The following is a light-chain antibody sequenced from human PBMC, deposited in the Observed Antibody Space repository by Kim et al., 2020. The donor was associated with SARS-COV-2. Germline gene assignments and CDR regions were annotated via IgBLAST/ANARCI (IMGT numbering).Light chain of an antibody. Sequence: EIVLTQSPATLSLSPGERATLSYRASQCVSSYLAWYQQKPGQAPRLLIYDASNRATGIPARFSGSGSGTDFTLTISSLESEDFAVYYCQQRSNWPLTFGGGTKVDIK. J-gene: IGKJ4*01. V-gene: IGKV3-11*01. CDR3: QQRSNWPLT. CDR2: DAS. CDR1: QCVSSY.